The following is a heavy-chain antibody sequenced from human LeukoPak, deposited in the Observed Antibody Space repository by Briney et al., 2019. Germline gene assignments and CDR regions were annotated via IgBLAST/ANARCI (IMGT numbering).Heavy chain of an antibody. CDR2: INPNSGGT. J-gene: IGHJ4*02. Sequence: GASVKVSCKASGYTFTCYCMHWVRQAPGQGLEWMGWINPNSGGTNYAQKFQGRVTMTRDTSISTAYMELSRLRSDDTAVYYCAREGIAVAGTRSLVDYWGQGTLVTVSS. D-gene: IGHD6-19*01. CDR1: GYTFTCYC. CDR3: AREGIAVAGTRSLVDY. V-gene: IGHV1-2*02.